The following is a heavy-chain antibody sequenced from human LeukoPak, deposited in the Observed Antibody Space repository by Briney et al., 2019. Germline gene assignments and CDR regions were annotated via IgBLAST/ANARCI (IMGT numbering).Heavy chain of an antibody. D-gene: IGHD6-19*01. CDR3: ARDGGWLVYFDY. CDR2: IYSGGST. V-gene: IGHV3-53*01. CDR1: GFTVSSNY. Sequence: GGSLRLSCAASGFTVSSNYMSWVRQAPGKGLEWDSVIYSGGSTYYADSVKGRFTISRDNSKNTLYLQMNSLRAEDTAVYYCARDGGWLVYFDYWGQGTLVTVSS. J-gene: IGHJ4*02.